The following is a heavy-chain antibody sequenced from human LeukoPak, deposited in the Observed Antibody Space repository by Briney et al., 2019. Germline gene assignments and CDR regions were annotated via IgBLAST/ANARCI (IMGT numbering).Heavy chain of an antibody. Sequence: GGSLRLSCAASGFTFSSYSMNWVRQAPGKGLEGVSSISSSSSYIYYADSVKGRFTISRDNAKNSLYLQMNSLRAEDTAVYYCERSPPVRGVIPFDYWGQGTLVTVSS. CDR3: ERSPPVRGVIPFDY. CDR1: GFTFSSYS. D-gene: IGHD3-10*01. J-gene: IGHJ4*02. CDR2: ISSSSSYI. V-gene: IGHV3-21*01.